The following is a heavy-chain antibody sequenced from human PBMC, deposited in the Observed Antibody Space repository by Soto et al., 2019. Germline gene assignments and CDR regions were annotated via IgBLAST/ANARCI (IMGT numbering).Heavy chain of an antibody. V-gene: IGHV4-59*01. CDR2: IYYSGST. CDR3: ARDYYGSGSYKDYYYGMDV. CDR1: GGSISSYY. D-gene: IGHD3-10*01. J-gene: IGHJ6*02. Sequence: SETLSLTCTVSGGSISSYYWSWIRQPPGKGLEWIGYIYYSGSTNYNPSLKSRVTISVDTSKNQFSLELSSVTAADTAVYYCARDYYGSGSYKDYYYGMDVWGQGTTVTVSS.